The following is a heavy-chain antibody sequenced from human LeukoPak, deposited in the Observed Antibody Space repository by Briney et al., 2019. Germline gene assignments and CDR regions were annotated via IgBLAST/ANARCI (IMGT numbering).Heavy chain of an antibody. D-gene: IGHD3-16*02. Sequence: GRSLRLSCAASGFTFSSYAMHWVRQAPGKGLERVAVISYDGSNKYYADSVKRRFTISRDNSKNTLYLQMNSLRAEDTAVYYCARGGISWVYYGMDVWGKGTTVTVSS. CDR1: GFTFSSYA. V-gene: IGHV3-30*04. J-gene: IGHJ6*04. CDR3: ARGGISWVYYGMDV. CDR2: ISYDGSNK.